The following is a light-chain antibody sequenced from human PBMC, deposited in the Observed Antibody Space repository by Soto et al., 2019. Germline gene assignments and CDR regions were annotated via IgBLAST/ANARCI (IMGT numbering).Light chain of an antibody. V-gene: IGKV2-28*01. CDR1: QSLLFSNGYNY. J-gene: IGKJ3*01. Sequence: DIVMTQSPLSLPVTPGEPASISCRSSQSLLFSNGYNYLDWYLQKPGQSPQLLISLGSNRAPGVTDRFSGSGSGTDFTLKISSVEAEDVGVYYCMQGVQTPFTFGPGTKVDIK. CDR3: MQGVQTPFT. CDR2: LGS.